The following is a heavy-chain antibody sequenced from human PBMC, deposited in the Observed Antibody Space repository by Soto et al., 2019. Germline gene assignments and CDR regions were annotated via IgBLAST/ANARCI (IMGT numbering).Heavy chain of an antibody. D-gene: IGHD1-1*01. V-gene: IGHV3-30*04. CDR2: IAYDGSNR. CDR1: GFSISRSA. CDR3: ARDLQAGTDNVNWFAP. J-gene: IGHJ5*02. Sequence: QVQLVESGGGVVQPGRSLRLSCAASGFSISRSAMHWVRQAPGKGLEWVAVIAYDGSNRWYADSAKGRFTMSRDNSKNAVYLQMSSLRGEGTAVYYGARDLQAGTDNVNWFAPWGQGTLVSVSS.